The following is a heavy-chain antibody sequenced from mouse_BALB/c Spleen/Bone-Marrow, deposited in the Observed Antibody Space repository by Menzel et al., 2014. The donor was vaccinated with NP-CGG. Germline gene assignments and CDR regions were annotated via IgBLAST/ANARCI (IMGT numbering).Heavy chain of an antibody. CDR2: IDPANGNT. CDR1: GFNIKDTY. J-gene: IGHJ2*01. Sequence: VQLQQSGAELVKPGASVKLSCTASGFNIKDTYMHWVKQRPEQGLEWIGRIDPANGNTKYDPKFQGKATITADTSSNTAYLQLSSLTSEDTAVYYCARYYYGFYFDYWGRGTTLTVSS. CDR3: ARYYYGFYFDY. V-gene: IGHV14-3*02. D-gene: IGHD1-1*01.